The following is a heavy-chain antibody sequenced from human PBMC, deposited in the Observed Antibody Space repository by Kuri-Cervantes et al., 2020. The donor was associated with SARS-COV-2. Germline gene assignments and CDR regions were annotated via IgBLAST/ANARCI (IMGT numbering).Heavy chain of an antibody. J-gene: IGHJ3*02. D-gene: IGHD3-22*01. CDR1: GYSFTSYW. CDR3: TSPRYYYDSSGDDHAFDI. V-gene: IGHV5-10-1*01. Sequence: KVSCKGSGYSFTSYWISWVRQMPGKGLEWMGRIDPSDSYTNYSPSLQGHVTISAGKSISTAYLQWSSLKASDTAMYYCTSPRYYYDSSGDDHAFDIWGQGTMVTVSS. CDR2: IDPSDSYT.